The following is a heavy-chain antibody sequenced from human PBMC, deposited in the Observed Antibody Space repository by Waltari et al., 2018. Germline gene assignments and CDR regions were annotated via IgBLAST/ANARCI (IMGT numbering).Heavy chain of an antibody. Sequence: EVQLLESGGGLVQPGGSLRLSCAASGFTFSSYAMSWVRQAPGKGLEGVSAISGSGGSTYYADSVKGRFTISRDNSKNTLYLQMNSLRAEDTAVYYCAKPYYYDSSGYYCDWGQGTLVTVSS. J-gene: IGHJ4*02. V-gene: IGHV3-23*01. CDR2: ISGSGGST. D-gene: IGHD3-22*01. CDR3: AKPYYYDSSGYYCD. CDR1: GFTFSSYA.